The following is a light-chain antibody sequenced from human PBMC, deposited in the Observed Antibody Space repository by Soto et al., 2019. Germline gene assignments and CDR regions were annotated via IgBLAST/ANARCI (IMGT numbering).Light chain of an antibody. CDR3: QQRSNWPRT. J-gene: IGKJ1*01. Sequence: EIVMTQSPAALSVSPGERATLSCRASQSVRTYLAWYQQQPGQAPRLLIYDGSNRATGIPARFRGSGSGTDFTLTISSLEPEDFAVYYCQQRSNWPRTFGQGTKVDIK. CDR2: DGS. CDR1: QSVRTY. V-gene: IGKV3-11*01.